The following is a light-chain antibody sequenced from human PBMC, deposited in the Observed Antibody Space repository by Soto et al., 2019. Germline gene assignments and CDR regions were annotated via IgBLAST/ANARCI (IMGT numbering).Light chain of an antibody. CDR2: EGS. CDR1: SSDVGSYNL. V-gene: IGLV2-23*03. CDR3: CSYAGSSTFYVV. J-gene: IGLJ2*01. Sequence: QSVLTQPASVSGSPGQSITISCTGTSSDVGSYNLVSWYQQHPGKAPKLMIYEGSKRPSGVSNRFSDSKSGNTASLTISGLQAEDEADYYCCSYAGSSTFYVVFGGGTKVTVL.